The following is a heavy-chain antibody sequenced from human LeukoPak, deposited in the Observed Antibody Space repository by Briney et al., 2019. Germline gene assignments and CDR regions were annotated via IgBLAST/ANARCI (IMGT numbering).Heavy chain of an antibody. CDR2: IWYDGSNK. V-gene: IGHV3-33*01. Sequence: GRSLRLSCAASGFTFSNYGMHWVRQAPGKGLEWVAVIWYDGSNKYYADSVKGRFTISRDYSKNTLYLQMSSLRAEDTALYYCARDPPHYSSSWYYFDSWGQGTLVTVSS. CDR3: ARDPPHYSSSWYYFDS. J-gene: IGHJ4*02. D-gene: IGHD6-13*01. CDR1: GFTFSNYG.